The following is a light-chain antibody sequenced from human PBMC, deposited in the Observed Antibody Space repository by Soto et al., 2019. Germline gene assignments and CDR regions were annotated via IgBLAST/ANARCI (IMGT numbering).Light chain of an antibody. V-gene: IGLV1-47*01. CDR3: VAWDDSLNSWV. CDR2: RNN. J-gene: IGLJ3*02. CDR1: SSNIGSNY. Sequence: QSVLTQPPSPSGTPGKRVTIPCPGTSSNIGSNYVYWCQQLPGAAPKVLIYRNNQRPSGVPNRFSASKSGTSASLAVGGLRSEDEADYYCVAWDDSLNSWVFGGGTKLTVL.